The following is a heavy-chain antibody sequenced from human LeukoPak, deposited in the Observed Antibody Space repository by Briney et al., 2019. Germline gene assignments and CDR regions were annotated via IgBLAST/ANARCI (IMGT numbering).Heavy chain of an antibody. CDR2: IYHSGST. Sequence: SETLSLTCTVSGDSISTYYWNWIRQPPGKGLEWIGYIYHSGSTNYNPSLKSRVTISVDTSKNQFSLKLSSVTAADTAVYYCARSYGDYYFDYWGQGTLVTVSS. J-gene: IGHJ4*02. D-gene: IGHD4-17*01. CDR1: GDSISTYY. V-gene: IGHV4-59*01. CDR3: ARSYGDYYFDY.